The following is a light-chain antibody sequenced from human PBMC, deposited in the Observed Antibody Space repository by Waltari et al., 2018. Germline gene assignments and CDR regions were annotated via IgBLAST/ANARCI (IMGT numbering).Light chain of an antibody. CDR1: QSLLHTNGYNL. Sequence: DIVMTQSPLSLPVTPGEPASISCRSSQSLLHTNGYNLLDWYLQKPGQSPQLLIYFGSNRASGVPDRFSGSGSGRDFTLKISRAEAEDVGVYYCMQALQTPWTFGQGTKVEIK. V-gene: IGKV2-28*01. CDR3: MQALQTPWT. CDR2: FGS. J-gene: IGKJ1*01.